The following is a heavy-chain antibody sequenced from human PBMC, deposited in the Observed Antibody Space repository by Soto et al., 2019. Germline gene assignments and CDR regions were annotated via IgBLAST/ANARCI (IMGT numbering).Heavy chain of an antibody. Sequence: GGSLRLSCAASGFTFSSHLMHWVRQAPGQGLEWVSGISGIGGGGSTFYTGSVKGRFTISRDNSKNTLYLQMSSLRVEDTAIYYCAQTWGSYREVFDYWGHGTLVTVSS. CDR1: GFTFSSHL. J-gene: IGHJ4*01. V-gene: IGHV3-23*01. D-gene: IGHD3-16*02. CDR2: ISGIGGGGST. CDR3: AQTWGSYREVFDY.